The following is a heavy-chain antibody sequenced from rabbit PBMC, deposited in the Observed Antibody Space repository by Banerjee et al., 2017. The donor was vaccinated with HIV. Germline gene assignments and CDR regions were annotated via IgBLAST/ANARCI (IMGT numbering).Heavy chain of an antibody. Sequence: QEQLVESGGGLVKPGASLTLTCTASGFSFSSRYYMCWVRQAPGKGLEWIGCIYAGGGASTYYASWAKGRSTISKTSSTTVTLQMTSLTAADTATYFCARFAGASESEYYDYFNLWGPGTLVTVS. CDR1: GFSFSSRYY. V-gene: IGHV1S45*01. D-gene: IGHD1-1*01. CDR3: ARFAGASESEYYDYFNL. CDR2: IYAGGGAST. J-gene: IGHJ4*01.